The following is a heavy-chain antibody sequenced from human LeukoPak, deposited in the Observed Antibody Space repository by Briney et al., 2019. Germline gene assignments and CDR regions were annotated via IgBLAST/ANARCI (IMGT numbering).Heavy chain of an antibody. Sequence: WASVKVSCKASGYTFTGYYMHWVRQAPGQGLEWMGGIIPIFGTANYAQKFQGRVTITADESTSTAYMELSSLRSEDTAVYYCAGVGRPGYSSGWYYFDYWGQGTLVTVSS. D-gene: IGHD6-19*01. J-gene: IGHJ4*02. CDR2: IIPIFGTA. CDR1: GYTFTGYY. CDR3: AGVGRPGYSSGWYYFDY. V-gene: IGHV1-69*13.